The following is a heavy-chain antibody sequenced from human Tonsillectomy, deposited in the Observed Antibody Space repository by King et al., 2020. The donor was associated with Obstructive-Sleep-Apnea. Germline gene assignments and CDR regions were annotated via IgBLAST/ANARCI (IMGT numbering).Heavy chain of an antibody. V-gene: IGHV3-33*01. CDR2: TWYDGSQK. J-gene: IGHJ4*02. Sequence: QLVQSGGGVVQPGRSLRLSCTASGFTFNNHGMHWVRQAPGKGLEWVALTWYDGSQKYYADSVKGRFTISRDNSKNTLYLQMNSLRVEDTAVYYRARRGPDSGSYYGYFDYWGQGTLVTVSS. CDR3: ARRGPDSGSYYGYFDY. CDR1: GFTFNNHG. D-gene: IGHD1-26*01.